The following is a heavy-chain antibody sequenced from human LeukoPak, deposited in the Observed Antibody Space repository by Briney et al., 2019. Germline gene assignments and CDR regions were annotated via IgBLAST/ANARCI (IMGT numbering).Heavy chain of an antibody. D-gene: IGHD3-16*01. CDR3: ARGMIIDY. Sequence: PGGSLRLSCAASGFTFSSYSMNWVRQAPGKGLEWVSSITSDSRYIFYADSVKGRFTISRDNAKSSLYLQMNSLRAEDTAVYYCARGMIIDYWGQGTLVTVSS. V-gene: IGHV3-21*04. CDR1: GFTFSSYS. J-gene: IGHJ4*02. CDR2: ITSDSRYI.